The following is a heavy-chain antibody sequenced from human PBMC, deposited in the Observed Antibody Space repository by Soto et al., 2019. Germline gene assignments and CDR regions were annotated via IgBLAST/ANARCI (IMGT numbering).Heavy chain of an antibody. J-gene: IGHJ4*02. CDR3: ARDPGGWSFDS. V-gene: IGHV3-33*01. CDR1: GFTFNSYG. CDR2: IWYDGSKK. D-gene: IGHD6-19*01. Sequence: GGSLRLSCAASGFTFNSYGMHWVRQAPGKGLEWVAVIWYDGSKKYYADSVKGRFTISRDDSKNTLYLQMNSLRAEDTAVYYCARDPGGWSFDSWGQGNLVTSPQ.